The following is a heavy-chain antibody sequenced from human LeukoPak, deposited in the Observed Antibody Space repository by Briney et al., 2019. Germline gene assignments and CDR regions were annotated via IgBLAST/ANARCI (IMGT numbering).Heavy chain of an antibody. Sequence: ASVTVSCKASGYTFTVYYMHWVRQAPGQGLEWMGWISAYNGNTNYAQKLQGRVTMTTDTSTSTAYMELRSLRSDDTAVYYCAREQPEAYFDYWGQGTLVTVSS. CDR2: ISAYNGNT. V-gene: IGHV1-18*04. CDR1: GYTFTVYY. CDR3: AREQPEAYFDY. D-gene: IGHD6-13*01. J-gene: IGHJ4*02.